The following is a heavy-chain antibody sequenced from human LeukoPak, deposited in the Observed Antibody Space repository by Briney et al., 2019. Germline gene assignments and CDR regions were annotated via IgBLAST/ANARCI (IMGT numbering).Heavy chain of an antibody. CDR2: IYTSGST. CDR1: GGSISSCY. V-gene: IGHV4-4*09. Sequence: PSETLSLTRTVSGGSISSCYWSWVRQPPGKGLEWIGYIYTSGSTNYDPSLKSRVTISVDTSKNQFSLKLSAVTASDTAVYYCARQCPLGSNWFDPWGQGTLVTVSS. CDR3: ARQCPLGSNWFDP. J-gene: IGHJ5*02. D-gene: IGHD2-15*01.